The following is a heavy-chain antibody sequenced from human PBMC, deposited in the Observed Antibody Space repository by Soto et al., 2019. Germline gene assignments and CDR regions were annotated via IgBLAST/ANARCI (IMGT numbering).Heavy chain of an antibody. CDR2: INPSGGST. Sequence: ASVKVSCKASGYTFTSYYMHWVRQAPGQGLEWMGIINPSGGSTRYAQKFQGRVTMTRDTSTSTVYMELSSLRSEDAAVYYCARGLIYDSSGYYFDYWGQGTLVTVSS. CDR3: ARGLIYDSSGYYFDY. D-gene: IGHD3-22*01. CDR1: GYTFTSYY. J-gene: IGHJ4*02. V-gene: IGHV1-46*01.